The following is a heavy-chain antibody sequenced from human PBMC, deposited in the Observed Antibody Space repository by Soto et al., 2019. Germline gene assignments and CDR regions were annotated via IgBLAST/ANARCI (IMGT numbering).Heavy chain of an antibody. V-gene: IGHV1-8*01. Sequence: APVKVSCKASGYTFTSYDINWVRQATGQGLEWMGWMNPNSGNTGYAQKFQGRVTMTRNTSISTAYMELSSLRSEDTAVYYCARAEVGYYDLNYYYYGMDVWGQGTTVTVSS. J-gene: IGHJ6*02. CDR1: GYTFTSYD. CDR2: MNPNSGNT. D-gene: IGHD3-22*01. CDR3: ARAEVGYYDLNYYYYGMDV.